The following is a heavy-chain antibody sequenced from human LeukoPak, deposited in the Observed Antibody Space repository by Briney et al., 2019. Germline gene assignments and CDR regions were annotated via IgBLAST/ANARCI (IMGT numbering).Heavy chain of an antibody. D-gene: IGHD3-22*01. V-gene: IGHV1-24*01. CDR2: FDPEDGET. CDR3: ATAYPRPGHYDSSGPTGLRYYYYYGMDV. CDR1: GYTLTELS. J-gene: IGHJ6*02. Sequence: ASVKVSCKVSGYTLTELSMHWVRQAPGKGLEWMGGFDPEDGETIYAQKFQGRVTMTEDTSTDTAYMELSSLRSEDTAVCYCATAYPRPGHYDSSGPTGLRYYYYYGMDVWGQGTTVTVSS.